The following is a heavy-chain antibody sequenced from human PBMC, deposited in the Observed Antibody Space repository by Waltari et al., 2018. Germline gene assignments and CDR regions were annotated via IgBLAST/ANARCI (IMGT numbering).Heavy chain of an antibody. V-gene: IGHV3-9*01. Sequence: EVQLVESGGGLVQPGRSLRLSCAASGFTFDDYAMHWVRPAPGKGLEWVSGISWNSGSIGYADSVKGRFTISRDNAKNSLYLQMNSLRAEDTALYYCAREAGTYYYYYMDVWGKGTTVTVSS. CDR1: GFTFDDYA. CDR3: AREAGTYYYYYMDV. D-gene: IGHD1-1*01. J-gene: IGHJ6*03. CDR2: ISWNSGSI.